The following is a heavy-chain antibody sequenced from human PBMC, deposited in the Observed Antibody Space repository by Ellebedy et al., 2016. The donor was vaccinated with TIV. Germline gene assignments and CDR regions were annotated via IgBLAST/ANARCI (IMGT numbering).Heavy chain of an antibody. CDR2: IYYSGST. V-gene: IGHV4-59*01. Sequence: SETLSLXXTVSGGSISSYYWSWIRQPPGKGLEWIGYIYYSGSTNYNPSLKSRVTISVDTSKNQFSLKLSSVTAADTAVYYCASRAIFGMGIDAFDIWGQGTMVTASS. D-gene: IGHD3-3*01. CDR1: GGSISSYY. J-gene: IGHJ3*02. CDR3: ASRAIFGMGIDAFDI.